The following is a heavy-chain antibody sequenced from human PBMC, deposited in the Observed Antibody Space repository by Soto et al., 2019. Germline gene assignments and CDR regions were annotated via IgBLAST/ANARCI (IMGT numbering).Heavy chain of an antibody. D-gene: IGHD3-10*01. V-gene: IGHV1-69*01. Sequence: QVQLVQSGAEVKKPGSSVKVSCKASGGTFSSYAISWVRQAPGQGLEWMGGIIPIFGTANYAQKFQGRVTITADESTSTAYMELRSLRSEDTAVYYCARLTRQMVRGVNGWFDPWGQGTLVTVSS. CDR1: GGTFSSYA. CDR2: IIPIFGTA. CDR3: ARLTRQMVRGVNGWFDP. J-gene: IGHJ5*02.